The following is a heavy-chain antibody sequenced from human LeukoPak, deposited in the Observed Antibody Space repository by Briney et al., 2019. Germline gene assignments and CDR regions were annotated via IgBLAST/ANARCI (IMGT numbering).Heavy chain of an antibody. Sequence: PGGSLRLSCEASGFTFSRHWMYWVRQAPGKGLEWVANIKQDGSAKPYVDSVKGRFTISRDNAKNSLFLQMNSLRVEDTAVYYCARDNGWSADFWGQGTLVTVSS. V-gene: IGHV3-7*03. D-gene: IGHD2-15*01. CDR3: ARDNGWSADF. J-gene: IGHJ4*02. CDR1: GFTFSRHW. CDR2: IKQDGSAK.